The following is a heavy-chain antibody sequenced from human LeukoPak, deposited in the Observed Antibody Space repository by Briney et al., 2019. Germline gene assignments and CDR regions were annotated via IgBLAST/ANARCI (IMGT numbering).Heavy chain of an antibody. CDR2: ISGSGGST. Sequence: GGSLRLSCAASGFTFSSYAMSWVRQAPGKGLEWVSAISGSGGSTYYADSVKGRFTISRDNYKNTLYLQMNSLRAEDTAVYHCAKDHYYDSSGCFDYWGQGTLVTVSS. CDR1: GFTFSSYA. CDR3: AKDHYYDSSGCFDY. D-gene: IGHD3-22*01. V-gene: IGHV3-23*01. J-gene: IGHJ4*02.